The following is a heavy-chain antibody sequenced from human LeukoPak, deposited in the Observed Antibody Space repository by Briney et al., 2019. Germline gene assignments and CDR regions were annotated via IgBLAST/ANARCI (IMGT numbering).Heavy chain of an antibody. J-gene: IGHJ4*02. D-gene: IGHD5-12*01. CDR1: GCTFSTPN. V-gene: IGHV3-48*02. CDR3: TRERDYSGYDCGY. Sequence: GGSLRHSLASSGCTFSTPNMKCVRTTPGKGLEWHSFISSGSISIYYAASGKGRLPISRDNAKNSLYLQMNSLRDEDTAVYYCTRERDYSGYDCGYWGQGTLVIVSS. CDR2: ISSGSISI.